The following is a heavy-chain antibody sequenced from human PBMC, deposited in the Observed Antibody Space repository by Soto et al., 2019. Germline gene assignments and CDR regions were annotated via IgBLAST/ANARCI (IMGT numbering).Heavy chain of an antibody. V-gene: IGHV1-18*01. Sequence: ASVKVSCKASGYTFTSYGISWVRQAPGQGLEWMGWISAYNGNTNYAQKLQGRVTMTTDTSTSTAYMELRSLRSDDTAVYYCARVKSGQTTVIGYFDYWGQGTLVTVFS. CDR2: ISAYNGNT. J-gene: IGHJ4*02. CDR1: GYTFTSYG. CDR3: ARVKSGQTTVIGYFDY. D-gene: IGHD4-17*01.